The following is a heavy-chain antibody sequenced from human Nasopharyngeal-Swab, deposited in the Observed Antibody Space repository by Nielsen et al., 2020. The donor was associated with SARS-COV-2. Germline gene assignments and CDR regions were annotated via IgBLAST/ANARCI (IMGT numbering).Heavy chain of an antibody. V-gene: IGHV3-9*01. CDR1: GFTFDDYA. D-gene: IGHD1-14*01. CDR2: ISWNSGSI. Sequence: SLKISCAASGFTFDDYAMHWVRPAPGKGREWVSGISWNSGSIGYADSVKGRFTISRDNAKNSLYLQMNSLRAEDTALYYCAKDMAPGTHSAGFDYWGHGTLVTVSS. J-gene: IGHJ4*01. CDR3: AKDMAPGTHSAGFDY.